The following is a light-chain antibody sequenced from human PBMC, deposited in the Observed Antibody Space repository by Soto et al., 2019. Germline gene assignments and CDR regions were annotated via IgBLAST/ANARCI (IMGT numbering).Light chain of an antibody. CDR3: QQSYSNPLT. CDR2: AAS. J-gene: IGKJ4*01. CDR1: QSISSS. V-gene: IGKV1-39*01. Sequence: DIQMTQSPSSLSSSQRNRVNITVRTSQSISSSLNWYQQQTGKAPKILIYAASSLHSGVPSRFSGSGSGADFTLTLSSLQPEDFSTYYCQQSYSNPLTFGGGTKVDI.